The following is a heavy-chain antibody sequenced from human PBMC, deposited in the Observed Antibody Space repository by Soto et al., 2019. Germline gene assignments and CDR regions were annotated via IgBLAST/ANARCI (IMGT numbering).Heavy chain of an antibody. CDR3: ARDPGSGWTYGYFAL. CDR1: GFTFSSYS. V-gene: IGHV3-21*01. D-gene: IGHD6-19*01. J-gene: IGHJ2*01. Sequence: EVQLVESGGGLVKPGGSLRLSCAASGFTFSSYSMNWVRQAPGKGLEWVSSISSSSSYIYYADSVKGRFTISRDNAKNSLYLQMNSLRAEDTAVYYWARDPGSGWTYGYFALWGRGTLVTVSS. CDR2: ISSSSSYI.